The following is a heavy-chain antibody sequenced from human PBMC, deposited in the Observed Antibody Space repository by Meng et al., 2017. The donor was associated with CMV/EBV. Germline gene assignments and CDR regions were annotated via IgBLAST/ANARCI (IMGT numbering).Heavy chain of an antibody. J-gene: IGHJ4*02. CDR3: ARARATLKSGNLDY. CDR1: GGSFSGYY. CDR2: INHSGST. D-gene: IGHD4-23*01. Sequence: SETLSLTCAVYGGSFSGYYWSWIRQPPGKGLEWIGEINHSGSTNYNPSLKSRVTISVDTSKNQFSLKLSSVTAADTAVYYCARARATLKSGNLDYWGQGTLVTVSS. V-gene: IGHV4-34*01.